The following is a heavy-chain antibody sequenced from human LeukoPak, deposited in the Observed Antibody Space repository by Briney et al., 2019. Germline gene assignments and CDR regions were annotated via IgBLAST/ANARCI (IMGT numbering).Heavy chain of an antibody. CDR3: ARDSKQWLVRYHYYYGMDV. CDR2: ISAYNGNT. V-gene: IGHV1-18*01. D-gene: IGHD6-19*01. CDR1: GYTFTNYG. Sequence: GASVKVSCKASGYTFTNYGISWVRQAPGQGLEWMGRISAYNGNTNYAQKFQDRVTMTTDTSTSTAYMELRSLRSDDTAVYYCARDSKQWLVRYHYYYGMDVWGQGTTVTVSS. J-gene: IGHJ6*02.